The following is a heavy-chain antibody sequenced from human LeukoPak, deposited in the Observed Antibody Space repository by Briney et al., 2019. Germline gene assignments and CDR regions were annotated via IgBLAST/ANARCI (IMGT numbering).Heavy chain of an antibody. Sequence: SQTLSLTCTVSGGSVSSGGYNWSWIRQPPGKGLEWIGYIYHSGNTNYNPSRKSRATISVDKSKNQFSLKLSSVTAADTAVYYCARATSRDGYNFFSRLSGSFDYWGQGTLVTVSS. CDR1: GGSVSSGGYN. J-gene: IGHJ4*02. CDR3: ARATSRDGYNFFSRLSGSFDY. D-gene: IGHD5-24*01. V-gene: IGHV4-30-2*01. CDR2: IYHSGNT.